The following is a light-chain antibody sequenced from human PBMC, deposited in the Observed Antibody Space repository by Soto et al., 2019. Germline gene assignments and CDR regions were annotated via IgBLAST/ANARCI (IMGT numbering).Light chain of an antibody. Sequence: DIQMTQSPSSLSASVGDRVTLPCRAGQSIFTYLNWYQQKQGKAPKLLIYGATTLQSRVPSTFNGIGSGTYFSLSISNLQPEDFATYFWQQRLSTPHIALGQGTSREIK. V-gene: IGKV1-39*01. J-gene: IGKJ5*01. CDR3: QQRLSTPHIA. CDR2: GAT. CDR1: QSIFTY.